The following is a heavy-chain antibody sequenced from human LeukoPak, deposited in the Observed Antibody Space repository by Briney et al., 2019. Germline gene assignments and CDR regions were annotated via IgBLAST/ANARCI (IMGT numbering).Heavy chain of an antibody. CDR3: AKDSRESSGHFPYYYYYHYGLDV. CDR2: INGGGSNT. Sequence: GGSLRLSCAASGFTFSSYAMSWVRQAPGKGLEWVAAINGGGSNTYYADSARGRFTVSRDNSKNTLYLQMNSLRAEDTAVYYCAKDSRESSGHFPYYYYYHYGLDVWGQGTTVTVSS. V-gene: IGHV3-23*01. J-gene: IGHJ6*02. D-gene: IGHD3-22*01. CDR1: GFTFSSYA.